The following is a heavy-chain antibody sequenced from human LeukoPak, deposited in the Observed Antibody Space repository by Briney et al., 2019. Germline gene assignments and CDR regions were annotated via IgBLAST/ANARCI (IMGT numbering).Heavy chain of an antibody. CDR2: ISYDAAVK. CDR1: GFTLRSYA. Sequence: PGGSLRLSCEVSGFTLRSYAIHWVRQAPGKGLQCVAFISYDAAVKYYADSVRGRFTVSRDNSKNTLSLQVDSLRPEYTSVYYCARDFSTWYSIDYWGRGTLVTVSS. V-gene: IGHV3-30-3*01. D-gene: IGHD2-15*01. CDR3: ARDFSTWYSIDY. J-gene: IGHJ4*01.